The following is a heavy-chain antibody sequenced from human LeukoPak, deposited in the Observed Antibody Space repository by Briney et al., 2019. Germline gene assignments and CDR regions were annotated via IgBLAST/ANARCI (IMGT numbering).Heavy chain of an antibody. V-gene: IGHV4-4*07. D-gene: IGHD5-12*01. CDR1: GDSISGFY. J-gene: IGHJ5*02. Sequence: SETLSLTCTVSGDSISGFYWSWIRQAAGKGLEWIGHIYTSGSTNYNPSLKSRVTMSVDMSKNQFSLKLNSVTAADTAVYYCAREDGGYDSGVWFDPWGQGTLVTVSS. CDR2: IYTSGST. CDR3: AREDGGYDSGVWFDP.